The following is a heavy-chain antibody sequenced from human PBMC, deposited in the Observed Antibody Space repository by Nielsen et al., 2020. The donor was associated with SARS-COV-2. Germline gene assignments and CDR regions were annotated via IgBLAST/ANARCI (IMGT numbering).Heavy chain of an antibody. CDR2: ISYHGDNK. J-gene: IGHJ5*02. Sequence: SAFAFGSYAFRWVRQAPGKGLEWVAIISYHGDNKYYADSVKGRFTISRDNSKNTLYLEMNSLRAEDTAVYFCARDHHYDVLTGYSNNGWFDPGGQGTLVTVSS. CDR1: AFAFGSYA. D-gene: IGHD3-9*01. CDR3: ARDHHYDVLTGYSNNGWFDP. V-gene: IGHV3-30-3*01.